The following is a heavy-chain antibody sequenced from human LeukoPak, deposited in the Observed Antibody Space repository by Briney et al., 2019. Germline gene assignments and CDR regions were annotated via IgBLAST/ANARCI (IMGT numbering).Heavy chain of an antibody. D-gene: IGHD3-22*01. Sequence: GGSLRLSCTASGFTFGDYAMSWVRQAPGKGLEWVGFIRSKSYGGTTEYAASVKGRFTISRDDSKSIAYLQMNSLKTEDTAVYYCTTTYYYDSSGYILGYYFDYWGQGTLVTVSS. CDR2: IRSKSYGGTT. J-gene: IGHJ4*02. CDR3: TTTYYYDSSGYILGYYFDY. V-gene: IGHV3-49*04. CDR1: GFTFGDYA.